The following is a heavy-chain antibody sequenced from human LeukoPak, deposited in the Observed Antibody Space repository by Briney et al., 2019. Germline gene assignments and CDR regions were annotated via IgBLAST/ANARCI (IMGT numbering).Heavy chain of an antibody. D-gene: IGHD3-22*01. CDR2: IDTNTGNP. Sequence: ASVKVSCKASGYTFSSNAINWVRQAPGQGLEWMGWIDTNTGNPTYAQGFTGQFVFSLDTSLSTAYLQISSLKAEDTAEYFCARGYDSSGYFSDWGQGTLVTVSS. V-gene: IGHV7-4-1*02. CDR1: GYTFSSNA. CDR3: ARGYDSSGYFSD. J-gene: IGHJ4*02.